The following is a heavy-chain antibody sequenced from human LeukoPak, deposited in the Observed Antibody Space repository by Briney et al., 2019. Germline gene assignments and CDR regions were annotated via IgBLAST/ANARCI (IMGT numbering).Heavy chain of an antibody. V-gene: IGHV4-39*07. CDR1: GGSISSSSYY. D-gene: IGHD6-13*01. J-gene: IGHJ5*02. CDR3: ARDKATAGTLGNTNWFDP. CDR2: IYYSGST. Sequence: PSETLSLTCTVSGGSISSSSYYWGWIRQPPGKGLEWIGSIYYSGSTYYNPSLKSRVTISVDTSKNQFSLKLSSVTAADTAVYYCARDKATAGTLGNTNWFDPWGQGTLVTVSS.